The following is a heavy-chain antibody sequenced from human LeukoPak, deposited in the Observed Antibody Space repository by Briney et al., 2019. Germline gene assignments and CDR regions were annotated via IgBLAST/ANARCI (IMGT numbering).Heavy chain of an antibody. D-gene: IGHD1-26*01. CDR1: GGSISSYY. CDR2: IYYSGST. J-gene: IGHJ6*03. CDR3: ASGSYAYYYMDV. Sequence: SEALSLTCTVSGGSISSYYWSWIRQPPGKGLEWIGYIYYSGSTNYNPSLKSRVTISVDTSKNQFSLKLSSVTAADTAVYYCASGSYAYYYMDVWGKGTTVTVSS. V-gene: IGHV4-59*01.